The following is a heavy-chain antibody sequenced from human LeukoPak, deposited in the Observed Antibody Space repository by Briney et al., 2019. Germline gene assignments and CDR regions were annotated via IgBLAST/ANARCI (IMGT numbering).Heavy chain of an antibody. CDR2: ISPSGENR. V-gene: IGHV3-48*01. D-gene: IGHD6-19*01. CDR1: GFTFNAFA. J-gene: IGHJ3*02. Sequence: TGGSLRLSCEASGFTFNAFAMNWVRQAPGKGLEWLSYISPSGENRLYADSVKGRFSISRDNAENSVYLQMDSLRAEDTAVYYCASRRSGWPNDAFDIWGQGTMVTVTS. CDR3: ASRRSGWPNDAFDI.